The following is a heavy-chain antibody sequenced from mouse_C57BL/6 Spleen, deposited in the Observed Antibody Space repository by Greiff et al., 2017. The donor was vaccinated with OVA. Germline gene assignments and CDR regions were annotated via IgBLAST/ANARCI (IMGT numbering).Heavy chain of an antibody. V-gene: IGHV1-82*01. CDR2: IYPGDGDT. Sequence: QVQLQQSGAELVKPGASVKLSCKASGYAFSSSWMNWVKQRPGKGLEWIGRIYPGDGDTNYNGKFKGKATLTADKSSSTAYMQLSSLTSEDSAVYFCARWGRDYAMDYWGQGTSVTVSS. D-gene: IGHD1-1*01. CDR1: GYAFSSSW. J-gene: IGHJ4*01. CDR3: ARWGRDYAMDY.